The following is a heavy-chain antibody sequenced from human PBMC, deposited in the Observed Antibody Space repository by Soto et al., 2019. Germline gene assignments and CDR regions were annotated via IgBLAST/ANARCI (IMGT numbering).Heavy chain of an antibody. CDR2: IYYSGST. D-gene: IGHD3-3*01. Sequence: SETLSLTCTVSGGSISSGSYYWGWIRQPPGKGLEWIGSIYYSGSTYYNPSLKSRVTMSVDTSKNQFSLSLSSVTAADTAVYYCARQKYYDVLSGYSKNWFDPWGQGTLVTVSS. J-gene: IGHJ5*02. V-gene: IGHV4-39*01. CDR3: ARQKYYDVLSGYSKNWFDP. CDR1: GGSISSGSYY.